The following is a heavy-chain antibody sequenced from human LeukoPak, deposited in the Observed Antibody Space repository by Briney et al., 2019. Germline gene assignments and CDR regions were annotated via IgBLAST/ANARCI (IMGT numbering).Heavy chain of an antibody. V-gene: IGHV1-2*02. CDR3: TSIYSAYKPFDY. D-gene: IGHD5-12*01. J-gene: IGHJ4*02. CDR2: INPESGGT. CDR1: GYSFTAYR. Sequence: ASVKVSCKASGYSFTAYRMHWVRHAPGQGLEWMGWINPESGGTNSAKKFQGRVTMTRDTSISTAYMELSGLRSDDTAVYYCTSIYSAYKPFDYWGQGTLVTVSS.